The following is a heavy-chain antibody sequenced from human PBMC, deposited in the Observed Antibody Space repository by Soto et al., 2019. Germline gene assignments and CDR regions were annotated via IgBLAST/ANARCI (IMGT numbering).Heavy chain of an antibody. CDR3: AHVGDFWSGVIDS. D-gene: IGHD3-3*01. CDR2: LLWNDDL. V-gene: IGHV2-5*01. CDR1: GFSISASGVG. Sequence: QITLKESGPTLVKPTQTLTLTCSVSGFSISASGVGVAWICQPPGKALEWLALLLWNDDLRLSPPLKSRLTVTKGSSKNQVVLTLTNVDPVDTATYYCAHVGDFWSGVIDSWGQGSLVTVSS. J-gene: IGHJ4*02.